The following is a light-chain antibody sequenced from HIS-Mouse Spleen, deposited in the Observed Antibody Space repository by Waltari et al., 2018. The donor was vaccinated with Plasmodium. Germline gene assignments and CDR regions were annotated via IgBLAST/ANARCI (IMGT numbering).Light chain of an antibody. CDR3: YSTDSSGNHRV. J-gene: IGLJ3*02. Sequence: VSPGPTAMTTCSADALPTKYASWYQQKSGQAPVLVIYEDSKRPSGIPERFSGSSSGTMATLTISGAQVEDEADYYCYSTDSSGNHRVFGGGTKLTVL. CDR1: ALPTKY. V-gene: IGLV3-10*01. CDR2: EDS.